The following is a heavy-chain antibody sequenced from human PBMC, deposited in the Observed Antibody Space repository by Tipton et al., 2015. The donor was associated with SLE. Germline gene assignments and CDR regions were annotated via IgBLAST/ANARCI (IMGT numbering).Heavy chain of an antibody. D-gene: IGHD3-10*01. CDR1: GGSVNTGNCY. V-gene: IGHV4-31*03. CDR2: IYNSGTT. Sequence: TLSLTCTVSGGSVNTGNCYWTWIRQHPGKGPEWIGYIYNSGTTYYNPSLRGRITISIDTSKNQYFLSLNSVTAADTAVYYCARGPYVYYRRTSIYWGQGSLVTVSS. J-gene: IGHJ4*01. CDR3: ARGPYVYYRRTSIY.